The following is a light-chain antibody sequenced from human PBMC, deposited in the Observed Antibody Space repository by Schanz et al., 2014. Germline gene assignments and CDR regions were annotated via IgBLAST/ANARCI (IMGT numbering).Light chain of an antibody. Sequence: EIVMTQSPATLSVSPGERGTLSCRASQTVSNNLAWYQQKPGQTPRLLIYGASTRATGIPAKFSGSGSGTEFTLTISSRQPEDLAVYYCQHYHSWPYTFGQGSKLDIK. CDR1: QTVSNN. CDR3: QHYHSWPYT. V-gene: IGKV3-15*01. CDR2: GAS. J-gene: IGKJ2*01.